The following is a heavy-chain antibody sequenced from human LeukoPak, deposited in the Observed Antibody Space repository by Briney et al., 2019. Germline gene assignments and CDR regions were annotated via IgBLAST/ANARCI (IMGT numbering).Heavy chain of an antibody. CDR2: ITPILGLS. CDR3: ARGRGSRTGYNGDYLDF. CDR1: GGTFSNYA. D-gene: IGHD5-18*01. V-gene: IGHV1-69*04. J-gene: IGHJ4*02. Sequence: SVKVSCKASGGTFSNYAINWVRQAPGQGLEWMGRITPILGLSNYAQKFQGRVTITADKSTSTGYMEVTGLRSDDTAIYYCARGRGSRTGYNGDYLDFWGQGTLVTVSS.